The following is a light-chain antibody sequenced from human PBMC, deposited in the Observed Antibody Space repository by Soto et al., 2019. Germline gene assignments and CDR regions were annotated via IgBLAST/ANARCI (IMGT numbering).Light chain of an antibody. Sequence: DFVMTQSPLSLPVTPGEPASISCRSSQSLLHSNGYNYLDWYLQKPGQSPQLLIYLGSNRASGVPDRFSGSGSGTDFTLKISRVEAEDVGVYYCMQALQTPWTFGRGTKVEIK. V-gene: IGKV2-28*01. CDR1: QSLLHSNGYNY. CDR2: LGS. CDR3: MQALQTPWT. J-gene: IGKJ1*01.